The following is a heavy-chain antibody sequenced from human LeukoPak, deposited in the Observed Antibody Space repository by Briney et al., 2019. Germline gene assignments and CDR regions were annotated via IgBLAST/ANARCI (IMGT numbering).Heavy chain of an antibody. J-gene: IGHJ4*02. V-gene: IGHV1-69*04. CDR1: GGTFSSYA. CDR3: ARGRPSRRWLQLDFDY. CDR2: IIPILGIA. D-gene: IGHD5-24*01. Sequence: ASVKVSCKASGGTFSSYAISWVRQAPGQGLEWMGRIIPILGIANYAQKFQGRVTITADKSTSTAYMELSSLRSEDTAVYYCARGRPSRRWLQLDFDYWGQGTLVTVSS.